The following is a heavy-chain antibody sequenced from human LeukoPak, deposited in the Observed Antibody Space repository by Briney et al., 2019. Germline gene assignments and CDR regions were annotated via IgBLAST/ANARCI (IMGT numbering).Heavy chain of an antibody. V-gene: IGHV1-18*04. D-gene: IGHD3-10*01. J-gene: IGHJ3*02. Sequence: ASVKVSCKASGYTFTSYGISWVRQAPGQGLEWMGWVSANNGYTNYAQKLQGRVTMTTDTSTTTAYMELTSLTSDDTAVYYCARDEHYYGSGTYYRRASAFDIWGQGTMVTVSS. CDR3: ARDEHYYGSGTYYRRASAFDI. CDR2: VSANNGYT. CDR1: GYTFTSYG.